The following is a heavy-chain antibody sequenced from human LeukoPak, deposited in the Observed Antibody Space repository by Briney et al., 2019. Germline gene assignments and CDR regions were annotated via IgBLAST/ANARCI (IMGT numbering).Heavy chain of an antibody. D-gene: IGHD6-19*01. Sequence: PGGSLRLSCAASGFTVSSNYMSWVRQAPGKGLEWVSINSGGSTFYADSVKGRFTISRDNSKNTLYLQMNSLRAEDTAVYYCAKGRGDSDGLGHYWGQGTLVTVSS. CDR3: AKGRGDSDGLGHY. CDR1: GFTVSSNY. CDR2: NSGGST. V-gene: IGHV3-53*05. J-gene: IGHJ4*02.